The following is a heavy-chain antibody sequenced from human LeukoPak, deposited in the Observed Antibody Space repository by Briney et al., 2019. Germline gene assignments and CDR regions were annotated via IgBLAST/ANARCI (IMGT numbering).Heavy chain of an antibody. D-gene: IGHD1-26*01. CDR1: GFTFDDYA. Sequence: GGSLRLSCAASGFTFDDYAMHWVRQAPGKGLEWVSGISWNSGSIGYADSVKGRFTISRDNAKNSLYLQMNSLRAEDTALYYCANFGSGSYFDWGQGTLVTVSS. V-gene: IGHV3-9*01. CDR3: ANFGSGSYFD. J-gene: IGHJ4*02. CDR2: ISWNSGSI.